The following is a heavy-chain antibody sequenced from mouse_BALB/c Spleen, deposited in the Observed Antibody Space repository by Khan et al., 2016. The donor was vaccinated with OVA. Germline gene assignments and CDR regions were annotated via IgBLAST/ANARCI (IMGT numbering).Heavy chain of an antibody. D-gene: IGHD2-14*01. Sequence: QVQLKESGAELARPGASVKMSCKASGYTFTSHTMHWVKQRPGQGLEWIGYINPRSGYTNYNQKFNDKATLTADKSSSTAYMQLSSLTSEDSAVYYCARRTTEYAMDYWCKGTSVTVSS. V-gene: IGHV1-4*01. CDR1: GYTFTSHT. CDR3: ARRTTEYAMDY. J-gene: IGHJ4*01. CDR2: INPRSGYT.